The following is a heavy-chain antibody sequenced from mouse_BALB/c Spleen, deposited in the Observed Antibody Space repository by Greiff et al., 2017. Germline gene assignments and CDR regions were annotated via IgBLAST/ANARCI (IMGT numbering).Heavy chain of an antibody. CDR3: ARRGYGHWYFDV. D-gene: IGHD1-2*01. Sequence: EVKLVVSGGGLVKPGGSLKLSCAASGFTFSSYAMSWVRQTPEKRLEWVATISSGGSYTYYPDSVKGRFTISRDNAKNTLYLQMSSLRSEDTAMYYCARRGYGHWYFDVWGAGTTVTVSS. J-gene: IGHJ1*01. CDR2: ISSGGSYT. V-gene: IGHV5-9-3*01. CDR1: GFTFSSYA.